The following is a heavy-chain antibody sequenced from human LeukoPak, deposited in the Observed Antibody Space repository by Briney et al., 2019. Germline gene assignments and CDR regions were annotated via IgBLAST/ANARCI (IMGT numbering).Heavy chain of an antibody. J-gene: IGHJ3*02. D-gene: IGHD6-6*01. CDR3: ATNYSSSSHGSAFDI. Sequence: GSSVKVSCKASGGTFSSYAISWVRQAPGQGLEWMGGIIPIFGTANYAQKFQGRVTITADESTSTAYMELSSLRSEDTAVYYCATNYSSSSHGSAFDIWGQGTMVTVSS. CDR1: GGTFSSYA. V-gene: IGHV1-69*01. CDR2: IIPIFGTA.